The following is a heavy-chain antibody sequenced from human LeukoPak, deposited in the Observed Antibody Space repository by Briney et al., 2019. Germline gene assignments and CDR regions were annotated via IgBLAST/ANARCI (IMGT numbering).Heavy chain of an antibody. V-gene: IGHV3-23*01. Sequence: GGSLRLSCAASGFTFSSYAMSWVRQAPGKGLEWVSAISGSGGSTYYADSVKGRFTISRDNSKNTLYLQMNSLRAEDTAVYYCAEALRGYSYGSLDYWGQGTLVTVSS. D-gene: IGHD5-18*01. CDR3: AEALRGYSYGSLDY. CDR2: ISGSGGST. CDR1: GFTFSSYA. J-gene: IGHJ4*02.